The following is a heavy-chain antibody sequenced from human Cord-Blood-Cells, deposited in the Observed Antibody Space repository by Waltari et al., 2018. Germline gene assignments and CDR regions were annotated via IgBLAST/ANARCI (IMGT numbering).Heavy chain of an antibody. V-gene: IGHV3-7*01. J-gene: IGHJ3*02. CDR1: GFTFSSYW. CDR2: IKQDGSEK. Sequence: EVQLVESGGGLVQPGGSLRLSCAASGFTFSSYWMSWVRQAPGSGLGWVANIKQDGSEKDYVDSVKGRFTISRDNAKNSLYLQMNSLRAEDTAVYYCARDYSQLGDAFDIWGQGTMVTVSS. D-gene: IGHD6-13*01. CDR3: ARDYSQLGDAFDI.